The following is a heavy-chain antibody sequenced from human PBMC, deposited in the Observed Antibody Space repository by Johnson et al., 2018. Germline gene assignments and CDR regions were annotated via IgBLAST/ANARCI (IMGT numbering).Heavy chain of an antibody. Sequence: VQLVETGAEVKKXGASVKVSCKTSGYNFPLYDINWVRRATGQGLAWLGWMNPNSGTTGYARKFQGRVTMTRNTSIRTAYMELSTLRSEDTAVYYCARHIDGFDSWGRGTMVTVSS. CDR2: MNPNSGTT. V-gene: IGHV1-8*01. CDR3: ARHIDGFDS. D-gene: IGHD2-21*01. CDR1: GYNFPLYD. J-gene: IGHJ3*02.